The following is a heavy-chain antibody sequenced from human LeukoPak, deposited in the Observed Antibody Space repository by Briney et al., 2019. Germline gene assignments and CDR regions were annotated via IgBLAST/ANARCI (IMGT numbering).Heavy chain of an antibody. Sequence: GGSLRLSCAASGFTVSSNYMSSVRQAPGKGLEWVSVIYSGGSTYYADSVKGRFTISRDNSKNPLYLQMNSLRAEDTAVYYCARDLGYSYGYVYWGQGTLVSVSS. CDR1: GFTVSSNY. CDR3: ARDLGYSYGYVY. D-gene: IGHD5-18*01. V-gene: IGHV3-53*01. CDR2: IYSGGST. J-gene: IGHJ4*02.